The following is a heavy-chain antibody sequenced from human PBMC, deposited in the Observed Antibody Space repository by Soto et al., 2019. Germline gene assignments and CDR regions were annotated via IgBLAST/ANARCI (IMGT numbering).Heavy chain of an antibody. CDR3: ARRRGYCSGASSYSQSNFCYMDV. CDR2: INPNSGGD. J-gene: IGHJ6*03. V-gene: IGHV1-2*04. D-gene: IGHD2-15*01. Sequence: ASVKVSCKASGYTVNGYYMHWVRQAPGQGLEWMGWINPNSGGDKYAQKCQGWVTITRDTSISPAYLELGRLRSDDTAVYYCARRRGYCSGASSYSQSNFCYMDVWGEGTTVTVSS. CDR1: GYTVNGYY.